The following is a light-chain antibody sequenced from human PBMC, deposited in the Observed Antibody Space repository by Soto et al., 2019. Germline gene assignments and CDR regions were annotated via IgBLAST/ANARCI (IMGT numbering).Light chain of an antibody. J-gene: IGKJ4*01. CDR3: QQDGSSPPLT. CDR1: QSVSSSY. V-gene: IGKV3-20*01. Sequence: EIVLTQSPGTLSLSPGERATLSCRASQSVSSSYLAWYPQIPGQAPRLLIYGASKRATGIPDRFSGSGSGIDFTLAISRMEPEDFAVYYCQQDGSSPPLTVGGGTKVEIK. CDR2: GAS.